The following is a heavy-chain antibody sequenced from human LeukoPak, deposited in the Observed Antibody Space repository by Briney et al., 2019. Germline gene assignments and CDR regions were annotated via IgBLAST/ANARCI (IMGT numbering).Heavy chain of an antibody. V-gene: IGHV1-3*01. D-gene: IGHD3-22*01. CDR1: GYTFTSCA. CDR3: ARGGLHDEYYYDSSGYIIRPPCDY. CDR2: INAGNGNT. Sequence: GASVKVSCKASGYTFTSCAMHWVRQAPGQRLEWMGWINAGNGNTKYSQKFQGRVTMTRNTSISTAYMELSSLRSEDTAVYYCARGGLHDEYYYDSSGYIIRPPCDYWGQGTLVTVSS. J-gene: IGHJ4*02.